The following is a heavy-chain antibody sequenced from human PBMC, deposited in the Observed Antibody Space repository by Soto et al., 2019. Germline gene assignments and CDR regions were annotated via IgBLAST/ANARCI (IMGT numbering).Heavy chain of an antibody. D-gene: IGHD3-10*01. CDR3: SGINSGHSPLDY. Sequence: VGSLRLSCEASGFSFSNAWMNWVRQAPGKGLGWVGRIKMKNEGGTTDYAAPVKGRFTISRDDSKNTLYLQMDSLKTEDTAVYFCSGINSGHSPLDYWGQGTLVTVSS. CDR1: GFSFSNAW. V-gene: IGHV3-15*07. CDR2: IKMKNEGGTT. J-gene: IGHJ4*02.